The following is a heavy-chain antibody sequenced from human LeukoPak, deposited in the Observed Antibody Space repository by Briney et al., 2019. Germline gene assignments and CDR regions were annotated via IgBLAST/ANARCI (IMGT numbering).Heavy chain of an antibody. D-gene: IGHD3-16*01. J-gene: IGHJ4*02. CDR1: GFTFSSSE. V-gene: IGHV3-48*03. CDR2: IATSDTTT. Sequence: GGSLRLSCVASGFTFSSSEMNWVRQAPGKGLEWISYIATSDTTTHYADSVRGRFTISRDNAKNSLYLQMNSLRAEDTAVYYCASWGATGIDYWGQGTLVTVSS. CDR3: ASWGATGIDY.